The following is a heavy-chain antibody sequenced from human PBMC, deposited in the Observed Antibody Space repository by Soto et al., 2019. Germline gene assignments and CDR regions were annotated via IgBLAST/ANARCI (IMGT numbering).Heavy chain of an antibody. D-gene: IGHD5-12*01. CDR3: ARIVATNYYYMDV. Sequence: SETLSLTCAVSGGSISSSNWWSWVRQPPGKGLEWIGEIYHSGSTNYNPSLKSRVTISVDKSKNQFSLKLSSVTAADTAVYYCARIVATNYYYMDVWGKGTTVTVSS. V-gene: IGHV4-4*02. CDR2: IYHSGST. CDR1: GGSISSSNW. J-gene: IGHJ6*03.